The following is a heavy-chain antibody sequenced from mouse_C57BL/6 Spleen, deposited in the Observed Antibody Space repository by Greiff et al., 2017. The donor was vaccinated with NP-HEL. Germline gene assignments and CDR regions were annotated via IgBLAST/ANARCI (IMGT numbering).Heavy chain of an antibody. CDR1: GYTFTDYN. CDR2: INPNNGGT. Sequence: EVKLMESGPELVKPGASVKIPCKASGYTFTDYNMDWVKQSHGKSLEWIGDINPNNGGTIYNQKFKGKATLTVDKSSSTAYMELRSLTSEDTAVYYCARGAYYGNYDAMDYWGQGTSVTVSS. CDR3: ARGAYYGNYDAMDY. J-gene: IGHJ4*01. V-gene: IGHV1-18*01. D-gene: IGHD2-10*01.